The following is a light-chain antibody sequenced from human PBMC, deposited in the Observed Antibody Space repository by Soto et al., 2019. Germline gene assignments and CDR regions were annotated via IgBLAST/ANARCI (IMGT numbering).Light chain of an antibody. Sequence: EIVVPEARGTLYKSPGERATLSCRASQSVSSNLAWCQQKPGQAPSLLIFCACTRATGIPARCSGTGSGTEFTLTISSLQSEDFALYYFQQYNDWPLTFGQGTKVDIK. CDR3: QQYNDWPLT. J-gene: IGKJ1*01. V-gene: IGKV3-15*01. CDR1: QSVSSN. CDR2: CAC.